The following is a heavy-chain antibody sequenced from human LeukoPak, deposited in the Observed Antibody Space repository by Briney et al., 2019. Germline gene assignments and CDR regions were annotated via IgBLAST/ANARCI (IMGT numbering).Heavy chain of an antibody. D-gene: IGHD3-10*01. CDR2: MNPNSGNT. CDR1: GGTFSSYA. V-gene: IGHV1-8*02. CDR3: ARGGAMVRGVRSIDY. J-gene: IGHJ4*02. Sequence: GASVKVSCKASGGTFSSYAISWVRQAPGQGLEWMGWMNPNSGNTGYAQKFQGRVTMTRNTSISTAYMELSSLRSEDTAVYYCARGGAMVRGVRSIDYWGQGTLVTVSS.